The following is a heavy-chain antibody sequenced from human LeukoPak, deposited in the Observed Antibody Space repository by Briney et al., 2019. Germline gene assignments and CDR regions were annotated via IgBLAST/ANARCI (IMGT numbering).Heavy chain of an antibody. Sequence: PGGSLRLSCAASGFTFSSYAMSWVRQAPGKGLEWVSAISGGGGSTYYADSVKGRFTISRDNSKNTLYLQMNSLRAEDTAVYYCAKDSFPDNSCYSPDYWGQGTLVTVSS. D-gene: IGHD2-15*01. CDR2: ISGGGGST. CDR1: GFTFSSYA. J-gene: IGHJ4*02. V-gene: IGHV3-23*01. CDR3: AKDSFPDNSCYSPDY.